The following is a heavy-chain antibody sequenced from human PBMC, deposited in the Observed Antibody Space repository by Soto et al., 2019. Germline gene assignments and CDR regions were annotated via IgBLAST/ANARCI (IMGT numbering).Heavy chain of an antibody. J-gene: IGHJ6*03. D-gene: IGHD3-16*02. CDR1: GGSISSGGYY. V-gene: IGHV4-31*03. Sequence: QVQLQELGPGLVKPSQTLSLTCTVSGGSISSGGYYWTWIRQHPGKGLEWIGYIYYSGSTYYNPSLKSRVTISVDTSKNQFSLKLSSVTAADTAVYYCARGRGVIVIGGHYMDVWGKGTTVTVSS. CDR2: IYYSGST. CDR3: ARGRGVIVIGGHYMDV.